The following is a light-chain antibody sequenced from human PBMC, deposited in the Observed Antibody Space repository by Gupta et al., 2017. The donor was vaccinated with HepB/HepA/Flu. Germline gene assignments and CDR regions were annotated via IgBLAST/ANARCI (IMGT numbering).Light chain of an antibody. Sequence: QSVLTQPPSVSAAPGQKVTISCSGSGSNIGNNYVSWYQQLSGTAPKLLIYDNNKRPSGIPDRFSGSKSGTSATLGITGLQTGDEADYYCGTWDSSLSARVFGGGTKLTVL. CDR2: DNN. J-gene: IGLJ3*02. V-gene: IGLV1-51*01. CDR1: GSNIGNNY. CDR3: GTWDSSLSARV.